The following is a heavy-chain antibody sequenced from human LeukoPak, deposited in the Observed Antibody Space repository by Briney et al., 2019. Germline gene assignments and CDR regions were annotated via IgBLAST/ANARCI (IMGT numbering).Heavy chain of an antibody. CDR3: ASVELATTNFGY. CDR1: GGSFSGYY. V-gene: IGHV4-34*01. D-gene: IGHD5-24*01. CDR2: ISHSGST. J-gene: IGHJ4*02. Sequence: SETLSLTCAVYGGSFSGYYWSWIRQPPGKGLEWIGEISHSGSTNHNPSLKSRVTISVDTSKNEVSLRLSPVTAADTAVYFCASVELATTNFGYWGQGALVTVSS.